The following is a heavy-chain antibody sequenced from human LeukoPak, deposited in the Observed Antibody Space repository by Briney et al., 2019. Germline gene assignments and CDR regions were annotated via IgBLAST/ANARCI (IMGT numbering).Heavy chain of an antibody. D-gene: IGHD3-3*01. CDR2: IYTSGST. J-gene: IGHJ4*02. CDR1: GGPISSYY. V-gene: IGHV4-4*07. CDR3: ARGPIVTGVVDY. Sequence: SETLSLTCTVSGGPISSYYWSWIRQPAGKGLEWIGRIYTSGSTNYNPSLKRRVTMSVDTSKNQFSLMLSSVTAADTAVYYCARGPIVTGVVDYWGQGTLVTVSS.